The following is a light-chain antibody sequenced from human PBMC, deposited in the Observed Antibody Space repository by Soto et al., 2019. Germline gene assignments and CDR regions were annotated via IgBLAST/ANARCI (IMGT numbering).Light chain of an antibody. CDR2: AAS. J-gene: IGKJ3*01. V-gene: IGKV1-39*01. Sequence: DIQMTQSPSSLSASVGDRVTITYRASQTIIRYLNWYQQKPGRAPNLLIYAASSLQSGVPSRFSGSGSGTEFTLTISSLQPEDFATYYCQQSYSTLFTFGPGTKVEIK. CDR1: QTIIRY. CDR3: QQSYSTLFT.